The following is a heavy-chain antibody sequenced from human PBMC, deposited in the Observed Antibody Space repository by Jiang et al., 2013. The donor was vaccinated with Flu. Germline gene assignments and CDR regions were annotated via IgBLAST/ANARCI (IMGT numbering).Heavy chain of an antibody. Sequence: GAEVKKPGESLTISCKGSGYKFSNYWIGWVRQMPGKGLEWMGIIFPGDSDARYGPSFQGQVTISADKSLSTAFLQWGSLKASDTAMYYCVRPSISFDSSGYYYLDRGYYFDYWGQGTLVTVSS. D-gene: IGHD3-22*01. CDR1: GYKFSNYW. CDR2: IFPGDSDA. J-gene: IGHJ4*02. V-gene: IGHV5-51*01. CDR3: VRPSISFDSSGYYYLDRGYYFDY.